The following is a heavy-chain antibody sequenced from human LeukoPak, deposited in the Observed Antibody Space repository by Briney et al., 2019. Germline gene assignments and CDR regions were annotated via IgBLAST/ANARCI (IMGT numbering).Heavy chain of an antibody. CDR2: ISGSGGST. Sequence: GGSLRLSCAASGFTFSKYAMSWVRQAPGKGLEWVSAISGSGGSTYYADSVKGRFAISRDNSKNTLYLQMNSLRAEDTAEYYCAQSTYYQFGMDVWSQGTTVTVSS. J-gene: IGHJ6*02. V-gene: IGHV3-23*01. CDR3: AQSTYYQFGMDV. CDR1: GFTFSKYA.